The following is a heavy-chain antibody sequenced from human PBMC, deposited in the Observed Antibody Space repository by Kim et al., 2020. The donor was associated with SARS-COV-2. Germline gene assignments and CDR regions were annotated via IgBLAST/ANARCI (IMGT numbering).Heavy chain of an antibody. J-gene: IGHJ3*02. D-gene: IGHD3-9*01. CDR1: GFTFSRYE. CDR3: ASARLAMHAFDI. V-gene: IGHV3-48*03. Sequence: GGSLRLSCAASGFTFSRYEMNWVRQAPGKGLEWLSYTSFSGSTIYYADSVKGRITISRDNAKNSLYLQMNSLRVEDTAVYYCASARLAMHAFDIWGQGTMVTVSS. CDR2: TSFSGSTI.